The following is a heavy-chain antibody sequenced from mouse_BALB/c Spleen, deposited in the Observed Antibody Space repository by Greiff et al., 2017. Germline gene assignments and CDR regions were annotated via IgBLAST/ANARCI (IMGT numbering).Heavy chain of an antibody. CDR1: GYAFTNYL. CDR2: INPGSGGT. J-gene: IGHJ3*01. D-gene: IGHD2-4*01. Sequence: QVQLQQSGAELVRPGTSVKVSCKASGYAFTNYLIEWVKQRPGQGLEWIGVINPGSGGTNYNEKFKGKSTLTADKSSSTAYMQLSSLTSDDSAVYFCARWGLRRPFAYWGQGTLVTVSA. V-gene: IGHV1-54*01. CDR3: ARWGLRRPFAY.